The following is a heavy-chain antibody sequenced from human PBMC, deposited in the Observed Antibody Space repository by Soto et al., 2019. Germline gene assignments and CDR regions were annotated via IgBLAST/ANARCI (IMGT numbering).Heavy chain of an antibody. V-gene: IGHV5-10-1*01. CDR1: GFSFTSYW. CDR2: IDPDDSET. D-gene: IGHD2-15*01. Sequence: PGESLKISCKGSGFSFTSYWISWVRQMPGKGLEWMGRIDPDDSETNYSPSFQGHVTISVDKSISTAYLQWSSLKASDTAMYYCAREVALYYYGMDVWGQGTTVTSP. CDR3: AREVALYYYGMDV. J-gene: IGHJ6*02.